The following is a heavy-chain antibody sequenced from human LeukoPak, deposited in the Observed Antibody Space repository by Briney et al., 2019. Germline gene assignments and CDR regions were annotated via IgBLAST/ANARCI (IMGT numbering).Heavy chain of an antibody. CDR2: INHSGST. Sequence: SETLSLTCAVYGGSFSGYYWSWIRQPPGKGLEWIGEINHSGSTNYNPSLKSRVTISVDTSKNQFSLKLSSVTAADTAVYYCARGMHFDWLFFDYWGQGTLVTVSS. D-gene: IGHD3-9*01. J-gene: IGHJ4*02. V-gene: IGHV4-34*01. CDR1: GGSFSGYY. CDR3: ARGMHFDWLFFDY.